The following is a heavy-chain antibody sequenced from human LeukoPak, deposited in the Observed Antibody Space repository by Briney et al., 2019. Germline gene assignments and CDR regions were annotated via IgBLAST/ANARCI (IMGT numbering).Heavy chain of an antibody. Sequence: SETLSLTCSASGGYISSYYWSWIRQPAGKGLEWIGRIYTSGSTSGSTSYNPSLKSRVTMSVDTSKNQFSLKLIPVTAADTAVYYCAREYYDFWSGYYTNVYYFDYWGQGTLVTVSS. J-gene: IGHJ4*02. D-gene: IGHD3-3*01. CDR3: AREYYDFWSGYYTNVYYFDY. CDR2: IYTSGSTSGST. V-gene: IGHV4-4*07. CDR1: GGYISSYY.